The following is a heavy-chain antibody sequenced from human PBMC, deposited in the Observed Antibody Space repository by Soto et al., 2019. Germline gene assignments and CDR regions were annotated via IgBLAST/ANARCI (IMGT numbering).Heavy chain of an antibody. V-gene: IGHV4-4*07. J-gene: IGHJ4*02. CDR1: GASITGTSY. D-gene: IGHD7-27*01. CDR3: ARGMTPPGAPAWYYFDS. CDR2: FSLSGTT. Sequence: PSETLSPTCHVSGASITGTSYWRWIRQPAGKGLEWIGRFSLSGTTNYNPSLRSRVTMSADVSKNRFSLRLTSVTAADTALYYCARGMTPPGAPAWYYFDSWGQGTRVTVSS.